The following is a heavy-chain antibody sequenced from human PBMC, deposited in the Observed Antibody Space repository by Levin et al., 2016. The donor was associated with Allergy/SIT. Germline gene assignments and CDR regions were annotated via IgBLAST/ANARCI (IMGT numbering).Heavy chain of an antibody. J-gene: IGHJ6*02. D-gene: IGHD3-10*01. V-gene: IGHV5-51*01. CDR3: ARHPSMVRGAKQTPHNYYYYYGMDV. Sequence: VRQMPGKGLEWMGIIYPGDSYTNYSPSFQGHVTISADKSISTAYLQWSSLKASDTAMYYCARHPSMVRGAKQTPHNYYYYYGMDVWGQGTTVTVSS. CDR2: IYPGDSYT.